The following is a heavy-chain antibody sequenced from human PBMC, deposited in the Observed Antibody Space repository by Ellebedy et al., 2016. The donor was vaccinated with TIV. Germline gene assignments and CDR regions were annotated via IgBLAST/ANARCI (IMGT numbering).Heavy chain of an antibody. J-gene: IGHJ4*02. Sequence: SETLSLTXTVPGGSISSSGYYWGWIRQPPGKGLEWLGSIYYSGSTYYNPSLKSRVTISVDTSKNQFSLKLSSVTAADTAVYYCARDLGSGRYPGHWGQGTMVTVSS. D-gene: IGHD3-10*01. CDR3: ARDLGSGRYPGH. V-gene: IGHV4-39*02. CDR1: GGSISSSGYY. CDR2: IYYSGST.